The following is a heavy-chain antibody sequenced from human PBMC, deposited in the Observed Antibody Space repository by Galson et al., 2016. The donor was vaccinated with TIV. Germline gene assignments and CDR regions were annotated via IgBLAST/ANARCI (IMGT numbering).Heavy chain of an antibody. D-gene: IGHD2-15*01. CDR3: ARGYEYIGVVTAALGY. CDR1: GYTFTAYY. Sequence: SVKVSCKASGYTFTAYYIHWVRQAPGQGLQWMGWINPNGGATKSAQKFQGRVTMTRDTSISTAYMELTRLRSEDTAVYYCARGYEYIGVVTAALGYWGQGTLVTVSS. CDR2: INPNGGAT. J-gene: IGHJ4*02. V-gene: IGHV1-2*02.